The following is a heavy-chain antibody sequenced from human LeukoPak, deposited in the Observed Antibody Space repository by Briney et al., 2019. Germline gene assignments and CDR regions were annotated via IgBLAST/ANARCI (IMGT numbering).Heavy chain of an antibody. CDR3: ASLGDYGGNSFAVGY. Sequence: SETLSLTCTVSGGSISSYYWSWIRQPAGKGLEWIGRIYTSGSTNYNPSLKSRVTISVDTSKNQFSLKLSSVTAADTAVYYCASLGDYGGNSFAVGYWGQGTLVTVSS. D-gene: IGHD4-23*01. CDR2: IYTSGST. V-gene: IGHV4-4*07. J-gene: IGHJ4*02. CDR1: GGSISSYY.